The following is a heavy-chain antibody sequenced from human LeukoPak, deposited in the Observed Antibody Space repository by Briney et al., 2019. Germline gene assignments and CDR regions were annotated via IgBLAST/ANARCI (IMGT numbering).Heavy chain of an antibody. CDR1: GGSISSSSYY. J-gene: IGHJ5*02. D-gene: IGHD3-3*01. Sequence: PSETLSLTCTVSGGSISSSSYYWGWIRQPPGKGLEWIGSIYYSGSTYYNPSLKSRVTISVDTSKNQFSLKLSSVTAADTAVYYCARGNDFWSGYSVWFDPWGQGTLVTVSS. V-gene: IGHV4-39*01. CDR3: ARGNDFWSGYSVWFDP. CDR2: IYYSGST.